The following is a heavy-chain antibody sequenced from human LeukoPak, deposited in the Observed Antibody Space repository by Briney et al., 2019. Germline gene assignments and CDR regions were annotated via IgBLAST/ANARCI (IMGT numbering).Heavy chain of an antibody. CDR3: ARVKSDDFWSGYLFDY. V-gene: IGHV3-23*01. CDR1: GFTFSSYA. Sequence: GGSLRLSCAASGFTFSSYAMSWVRQAPGKGLEWVSAISGSGGSTYYADSVKGRFTISRDNSKNTLYLQMNSLRAEDTAVYYCARVKSDDFWSGYLFDYWGQRTLVTVSS. CDR2: ISGSGGST. J-gene: IGHJ4*02. D-gene: IGHD3-3*01.